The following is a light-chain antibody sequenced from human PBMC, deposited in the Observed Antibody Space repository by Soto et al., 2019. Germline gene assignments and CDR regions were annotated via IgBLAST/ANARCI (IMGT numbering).Light chain of an antibody. J-gene: IGKJ2*01. CDR3: HQYYRSPYT. V-gene: IGKV4-1*01. CDR2: WAP. Sequence: DIVMTQSPDSLAVSLGERATINCKSSQSVLYSSNNKNYLAWYQQKPGQPPNLLIYWAPTRESGVPDRFSGSGSGTDFPLTINRLQAEDVAFYYCHQYYRSPYTLGQGTKLEIK. CDR1: QSVLYSSNNKNY.